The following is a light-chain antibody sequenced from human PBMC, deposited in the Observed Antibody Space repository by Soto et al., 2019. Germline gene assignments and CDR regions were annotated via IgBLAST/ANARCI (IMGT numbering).Light chain of an antibody. CDR1: SSDVGGYNY. V-gene: IGLV2-14*03. Sequence: HYTRSHPATVTLYTAVSITTSYTGTSSDVGGYNYVSWYQQHPGKVLRLMIYDVSNRPSGVSDRFSGSQSGNTASLTISGLHPDDEADYCCSSFIRSDTHVFGSVTKV. J-gene: IGLJ1*01. CDR3: SSFIRSDTHV. CDR2: DVS.